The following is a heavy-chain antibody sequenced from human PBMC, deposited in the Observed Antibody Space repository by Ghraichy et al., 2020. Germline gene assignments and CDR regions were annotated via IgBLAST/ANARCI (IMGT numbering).Heavy chain of an antibody. J-gene: IGHJ4*02. Sequence: SETLSLTCTVSGGSISSSSYYWGWIRQPPGKGLEWIGSIYYSGSTYYNPSLKSRVTISVDTSKNQFSLKLSSVTAADTAVYYCAVSSGWYFLVDYWGQGTLVTVSS. CDR3: AVSSGWYFLVDY. D-gene: IGHD6-19*01. CDR1: GGSISSSSYY. V-gene: IGHV4-39*07. CDR2: IYYSGST.